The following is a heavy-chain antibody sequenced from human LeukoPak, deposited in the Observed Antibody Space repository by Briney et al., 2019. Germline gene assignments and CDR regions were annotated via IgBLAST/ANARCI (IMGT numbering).Heavy chain of an antibody. V-gene: IGHV3-7*01. CDR1: GFTFSSYW. CDR3: ASHSIAARRAPADY. CDR2: IKQDGSEK. Sequence: GGSLRLSCAASGFTFSSYWMSWVRQAPGKGLEWGANIKQDGSEKYYVDSVKGRFTISRDNAKNSLYLQMNSLRAEDTAVYYCASHSIAARRAPADYGGQGTLVTVSS. J-gene: IGHJ4*02. D-gene: IGHD6-6*01.